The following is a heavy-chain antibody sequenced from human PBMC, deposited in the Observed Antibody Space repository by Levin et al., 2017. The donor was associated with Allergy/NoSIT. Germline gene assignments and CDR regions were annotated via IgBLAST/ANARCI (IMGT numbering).Heavy chain of an antibody. CDR1: GFTFSSYW. CDR2: INSDGSTT. CDR3: ARDSRADAGGIYGMDV. D-gene: IGHD2-15*01. Sequence: GESLKISCAASGFTFSSYWIHWVRQAPRKGLVWVSRINSDGSTTTYADSVKGRFTISRDNAKNTLYLQMNSLRAEDSAVYYCARDSRADAGGIYGMDVWGQGTTVTVSS. V-gene: IGHV3-74*01. J-gene: IGHJ6*02.